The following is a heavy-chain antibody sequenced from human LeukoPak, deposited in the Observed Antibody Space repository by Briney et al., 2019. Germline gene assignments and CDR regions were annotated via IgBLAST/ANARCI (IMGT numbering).Heavy chain of an antibody. CDR2: IYHSGST. CDR3: AGQDTSGWYSSWFDP. Sequence: PSGPLSLTCAVSGVPNSSSNLWRWVRQPPGKGRVWIGEIYHSGSTNYNPSLKSRVTISVDKFKIQFSLKLSSVTAADTAVYCCAGQDTSGWYSSWFDPWGQGTLVTVSS. CDR1: GVPNSSSNL. V-gene: IGHV4-4*01. J-gene: IGHJ5*02. D-gene: IGHD6-19*01.